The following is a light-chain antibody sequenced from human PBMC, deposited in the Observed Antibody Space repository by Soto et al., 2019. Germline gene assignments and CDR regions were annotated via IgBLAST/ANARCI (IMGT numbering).Light chain of an antibody. CDR2: GAS. CDR1: QRVSSNY. J-gene: IGKJ1*01. Sequence: EIVLTQSPGTLSLSPGERATLSCRASQRVSSNYLAWYQQKPGQAPRLLIYGASNRATGIPDRFSGSGSGTDFTLTISRLEPEDFAVYYCHQYGSSPWTFGPGTTVEIK. CDR3: HQYGSSPWT. V-gene: IGKV3-20*01.